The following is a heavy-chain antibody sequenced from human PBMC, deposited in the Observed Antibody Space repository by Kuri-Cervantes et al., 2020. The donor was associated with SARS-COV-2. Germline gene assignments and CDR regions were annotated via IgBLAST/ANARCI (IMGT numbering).Heavy chain of an antibody. Sequence: ASVKVSCKASGYTFRNNDINWARQAPGQGLEWMAWINPKSGATNYAQKFQGRVTTTTDTSISTAYMDLSRLRSDDTAVYYCARDSVDVFDIWGQGTMVTVSS. D-gene: IGHD3-10*01. CDR1: GYTFRNND. J-gene: IGHJ3*02. CDR2: INPKSGAT. CDR3: ARDSVDVFDI. V-gene: IGHV1-2*02.